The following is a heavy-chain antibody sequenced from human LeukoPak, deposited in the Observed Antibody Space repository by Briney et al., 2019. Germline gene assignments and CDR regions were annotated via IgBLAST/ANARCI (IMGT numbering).Heavy chain of an antibody. J-gene: IGHJ4*02. D-gene: IGHD3-10*01. CDR2: VYYSGST. V-gene: IGHV4-59*08. CDR1: GASISSSY. Sequence: PSETLSLTCTVSGASISSSYWSRIRQPPGKGLEWIGYVYYSGSTNYNLSLKSRVIVSLDKSRSQFSLMLSSVTAADTAVYYCASMVRGYFENWGQGTLVTVSS. CDR3: ASMVRGYFEN.